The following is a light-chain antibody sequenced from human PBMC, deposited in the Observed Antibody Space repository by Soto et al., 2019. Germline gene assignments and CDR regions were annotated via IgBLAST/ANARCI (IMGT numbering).Light chain of an antibody. Sequence: QSALTQPPSASGSPGQSVTISCTGTSSDVGGYNYVSWYQQHPGKAPQLMIYEVTKRPSGVPDRFSGSKSGNTASLTVSGLQAEDEADYYCSSYTSSRAYVFGIGTKLTVL. V-gene: IGLV2-8*01. CDR1: SSDVGGYNY. CDR2: EVT. CDR3: SSYTSSRAYV. J-gene: IGLJ1*01.